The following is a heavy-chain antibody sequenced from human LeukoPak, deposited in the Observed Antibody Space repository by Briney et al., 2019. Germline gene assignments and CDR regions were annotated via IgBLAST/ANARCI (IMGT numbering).Heavy chain of an antibody. CDR3: ARDAIKLFDY. Sequence: SETLSLTCTVSGGSISSGRYYWSWIRQPAGKGLEWIGRIYTSGSTNYNPSLKSRVTISVDTSKNQFSLKLSSVTAADTAVYYCARDAIKLFDYWGQGTLVTVSS. J-gene: IGHJ4*02. V-gene: IGHV4-61*02. CDR2: IYTSGST. CDR1: GGSISSGRYY. D-gene: IGHD5-24*01.